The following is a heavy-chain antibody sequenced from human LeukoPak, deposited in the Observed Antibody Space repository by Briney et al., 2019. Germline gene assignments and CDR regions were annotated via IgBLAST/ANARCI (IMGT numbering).Heavy chain of an antibody. V-gene: IGHV3-64*01. J-gene: IGHJ6*03. CDR1: GFTFSSYE. CDR3: ARVTLSGSYYYYYYMDV. CDR2: ISSSGGST. D-gene: IGHD1-26*01. Sequence: PGGSLRLSCAASGFTFSSYEMNWVRQAPGKGLEYVSAISSSGGSTYYANSVKGRFTISRDNSKNTLYLQMGSLRAEDMAVYYCARVTLSGSYYYYYYMDVWGKGTTVTISS.